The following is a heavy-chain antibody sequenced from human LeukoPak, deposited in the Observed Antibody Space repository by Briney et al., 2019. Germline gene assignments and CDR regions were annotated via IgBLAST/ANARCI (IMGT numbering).Heavy chain of an antibody. Sequence: GGSLRLSCEASGFTFSDYRMHWVRQAPGKGLVWVSRVRRDGIETNYADPVKGRFTISRDNARTTLYLQMNSLRAEDTAIYYCARSFVGSDSSDFDSWGQGTLVTVSS. D-gene: IGHD1-26*01. CDR3: ARSFVGSDSSDFDS. CDR1: GFTFSDYR. CDR2: VRRDGIET. V-gene: IGHV3-74*01. J-gene: IGHJ4*02.